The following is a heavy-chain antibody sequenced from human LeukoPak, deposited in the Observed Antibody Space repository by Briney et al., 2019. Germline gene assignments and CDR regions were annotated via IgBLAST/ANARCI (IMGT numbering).Heavy chain of an antibody. J-gene: IGHJ6*03. D-gene: IGHD2-15*01. CDR3: ARDIVVVVADRLSYEGYMDV. V-gene: IGHV1-69*13. CDR1: GGTSTSYA. Sequence: SVKVSCKASGGTSTSYAISGVRQAPGQGGEWVGGIIPIFGTANYAQKFQGRVTITADESTSTAYMELSSLRSEDTAVYYCARDIVVVVADRLSYEGYMDVRAKGPRSPSP. CDR2: IIPIFGTA.